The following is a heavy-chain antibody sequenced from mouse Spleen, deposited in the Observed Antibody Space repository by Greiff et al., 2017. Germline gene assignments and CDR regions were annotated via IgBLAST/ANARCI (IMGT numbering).Heavy chain of an antibody. J-gene: IGHJ3*01. Sequence: EVKLVESGPELVKPGASVKMSCKASGYTFTDYYMDWVKQSHGESFEWIGRVNPYNGGTSYNQKFKGKATLTVDKSSSTAYMELNSLTSEDSAVYYCASVQFAYWGQGTLVTVSA. CDR3: ASVQFAY. CDR2: VNPYNGGT. CDR1: GYTFTDYY. V-gene: IGHV1-19*01.